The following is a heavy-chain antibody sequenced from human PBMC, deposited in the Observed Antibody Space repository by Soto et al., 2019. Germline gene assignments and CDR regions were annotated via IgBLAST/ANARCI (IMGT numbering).Heavy chain of an antibody. CDR3: ARDKGWGFDY. D-gene: IGHD6-19*01. V-gene: IGHV3-33*01. J-gene: IGHJ4*02. CDR2: IWYDGSNT. CDR1: GFTFSNFG. Sequence: QVQLVESGGGVVQPGRSLRLSCVASGFTFSNFGIHWVRQIPGKGLECVAIIWYDGSNTYYADSVKGRFTISRDNSLDTVFLQMNSLRADDTAVYYCARDKGWGFDYWGQGILVTVSS.